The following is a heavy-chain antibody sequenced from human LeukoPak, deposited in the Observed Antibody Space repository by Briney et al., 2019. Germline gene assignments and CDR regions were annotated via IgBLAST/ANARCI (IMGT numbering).Heavy chain of an antibody. CDR1: GGTFSSYA. CDR2: IIPIFGTA. D-gene: IGHD2-2*01. CDR3: ARGCSSTSCYAGLVDY. V-gene: IGHV1-69*05. Sequence: SVKVSCKASGGTFSSYAISWVRQAPGQGLEWMGRIIPIFGTANYAQKFQGRVTITTDESTSTAYMELSSLRSEDTAVYYCARGCSSTSCYAGLVDYWGQGTLVTVSS. J-gene: IGHJ4*02.